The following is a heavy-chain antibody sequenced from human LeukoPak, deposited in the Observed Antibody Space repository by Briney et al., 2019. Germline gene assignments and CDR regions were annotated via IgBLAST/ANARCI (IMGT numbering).Heavy chain of an antibody. CDR1: GFTFSDYY. Sequence: PGGSLRLSRAASGFTFSDYYMTWLRQAPGKGLEWVSYISNTGSSIYYADSVKGRFTISRDNAKNSLYLQMNSLRAEDTAVYYCARGAAGNWFDPWGQGTLVTVSS. J-gene: IGHJ5*02. V-gene: IGHV3-11*04. CDR2: ISNTGSSI. CDR3: ARGAAGNWFDP. D-gene: IGHD2-15*01.